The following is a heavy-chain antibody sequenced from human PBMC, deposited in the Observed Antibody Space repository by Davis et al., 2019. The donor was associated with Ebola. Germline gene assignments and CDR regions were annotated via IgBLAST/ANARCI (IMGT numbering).Heavy chain of an antibody. CDR2: ISSNGGST. J-gene: IGHJ4*02. V-gene: IGHV3-64*01. Sequence: PGGSLRLSCAVAGFTFSSYAMHWVRQAPGKGLEYVSAISSNGGSTYYANSVKGRFTISRDNSKSTLYLQMGSLRAEDMAVYYCARGLRGSYLYGEFDYWGQGTLVTVSS. CDR3: ARGLRGSYLYGEFDY. CDR1: GFTFSSYA. D-gene: IGHD1-26*01.